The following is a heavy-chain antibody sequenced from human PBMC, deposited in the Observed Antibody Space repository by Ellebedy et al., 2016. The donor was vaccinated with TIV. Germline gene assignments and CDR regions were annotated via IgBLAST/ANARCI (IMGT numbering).Heavy chain of an antibody. CDR3: AKDLSWWSANDY. CDR2: IGGDDHT. CDR1: GFNFDSTA. Sequence: PGGSLRLSCVAFGFNFDSTAMSWVRQTTGKGLEWVAGIGGDDHTHDAHFVEGRFTISRDRSKSTLHLEMSRLRVEDTAVYYCAKDLSWWSANDYWGQGALVTVSS. D-gene: IGHD3-16*01. J-gene: IGHJ4*02. V-gene: IGHV3-23*01.